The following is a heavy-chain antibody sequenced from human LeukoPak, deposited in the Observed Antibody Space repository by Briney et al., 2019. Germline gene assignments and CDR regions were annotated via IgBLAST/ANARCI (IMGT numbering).Heavy chain of an antibody. CDR2: ISGTSDTT. V-gene: IGHV3-48*02. CDR1: GFTFSSYY. J-gene: IGHJ6*02. Sequence: GGSLRFSCSASGFTFSSYYMTWVRQAPGKGLEWVSHISGTSDTTYYADSVKGRFSISRDNAKNSLYLQMNSLRDDDTAVYYCARNYYYTMDVWGQGTTVTVSS. CDR3: ARNYYYTMDV.